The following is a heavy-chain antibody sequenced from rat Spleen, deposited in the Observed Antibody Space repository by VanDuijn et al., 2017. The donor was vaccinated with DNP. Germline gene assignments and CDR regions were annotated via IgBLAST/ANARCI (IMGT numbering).Heavy chain of an antibody. CDR1: GFTFNNYW. D-gene: IGHD1-7*01. CDR2: IHNTGGTT. Sequence: EVQLVESGGGLVQPGRSLKLSCVASGFTFNNYWMTWIRQAPGKGLEWVASIHNTGGTTYYPDSLKGRFTISRDNANSILNLQMTSLRSEDTATYYCTREGPQYYGVPFDYWGQGVMVTVSS. J-gene: IGHJ2*01. CDR3: TREGPQYYGVPFDY. V-gene: IGHV5-31*01.